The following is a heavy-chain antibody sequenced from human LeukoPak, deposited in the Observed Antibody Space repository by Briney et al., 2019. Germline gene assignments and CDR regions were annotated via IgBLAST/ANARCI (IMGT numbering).Heavy chain of an antibody. CDR3: TRAPRADDIFFES. Sequence: GGSLRLSCEASGFTFSSSWMNWVRQAPGKGLEWVANIRGDGSLIYYMDSVKGRFTISRDNAKNSMYLQMNSLRAEDTAVYYCTRAPRADDIFFESWGQGTLVTVSS. J-gene: IGHJ4*02. CDR2: IRGDGSLI. D-gene: IGHD3-9*01. CDR1: GFTFSSSW. V-gene: IGHV3-7*01.